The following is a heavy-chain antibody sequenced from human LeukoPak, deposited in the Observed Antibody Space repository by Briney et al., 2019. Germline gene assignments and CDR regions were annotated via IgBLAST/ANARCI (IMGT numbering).Heavy chain of an antibody. CDR1: GFTFNNFG. CDR2: IQYNGNNK. D-gene: IGHD4-17*01. J-gene: IGHJ4*02. CDR3: ARDLRGNGDFFDY. V-gene: IGHV3-30*02. Sequence: GGSLRLSCAASGFTFNNFGMHWVRQAPGKGLEWVTFIQYNGNNKYYADSVKGRFTISRDNSKNTLYLQMNSLRAEDTAVYYCARDLRGNGDFFDYWGQGTLVTVSS.